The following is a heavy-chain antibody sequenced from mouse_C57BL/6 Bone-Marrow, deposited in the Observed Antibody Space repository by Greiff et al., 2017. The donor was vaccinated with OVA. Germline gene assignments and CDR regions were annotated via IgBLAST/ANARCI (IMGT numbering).Heavy chain of an antibody. Sequence: SGPVLVKPGASVKMSCKASGYTFTDYYMNWVKQSHGKSLEWIGVINPYNGGTSYNQKFKGKATLTVDKSSSTAYMELNSLTSEDSAVYYCARSVLPYYFDYWGQGTTLTVSS. D-gene: IGHD1-2*01. J-gene: IGHJ2*01. V-gene: IGHV1-19*01. CDR2: INPYNGGT. CDR3: ARSVLPYYFDY. CDR1: GYTFTDYY.